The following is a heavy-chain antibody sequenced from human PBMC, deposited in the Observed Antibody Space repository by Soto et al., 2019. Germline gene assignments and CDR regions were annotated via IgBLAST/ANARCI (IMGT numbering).Heavy chain of an antibody. Sequence: EVQLLESGGGLVQPGGSLRLSCAASEFTFSSHTMSWVRQAPGKGLEWVSAISAGGSTTKYADSVKGRFTISRDNSKNTLYMQMDSMRAEDTAVYYCSKHQAGEYKPPAYWGQGTLVTVSS. V-gene: IGHV3-23*01. CDR2: ISAGGSTT. D-gene: IGHD3-9*01. CDR3: SKHQAGEYKPPAY. CDR1: EFTFSSHT. J-gene: IGHJ4*02.